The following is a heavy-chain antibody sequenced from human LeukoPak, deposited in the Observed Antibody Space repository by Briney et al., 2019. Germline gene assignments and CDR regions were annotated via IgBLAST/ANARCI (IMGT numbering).Heavy chain of an antibody. V-gene: IGHV3-11*06. CDR2: ISSSSSYI. Sequence: GGSLRLSCAASGFTFSDYYMSWIRQAPGKGLEWVSSISSSSSYIYYADSVKGRFTISRDNAKNSLYLQMNGLRAEDTAVYYCASYLSSRSLPDYWGQGTLVTVSS. CDR3: ASYLSSRSLPDY. CDR1: GFTFSDYY. D-gene: IGHD2/OR15-2a*01. J-gene: IGHJ4*02.